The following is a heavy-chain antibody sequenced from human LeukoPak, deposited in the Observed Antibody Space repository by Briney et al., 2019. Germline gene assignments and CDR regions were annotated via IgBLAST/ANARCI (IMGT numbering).Heavy chain of an antibody. CDR2: IKQDGSEK. Sequence: GGSLRLSCAASGFTFSSYWMSWVRQAPGKGLEWVANIKQDGSEKYYADSVKGRFTISRDNAKNSLYLQMNSLRAEDTAVYYCARGQMVRGVTFFPDWGQGTLVTVSS. CDR1: GFTFSSYW. D-gene: IGHD3-10*01. V-gene: IGHV3-7*01. J-gene: IGHJ4*02. CDR3: ARGQMVRGVTFFPD.